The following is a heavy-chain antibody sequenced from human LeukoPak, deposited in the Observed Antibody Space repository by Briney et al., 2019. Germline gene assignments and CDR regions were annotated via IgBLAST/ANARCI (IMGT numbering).Heavy chain of an antibody. V-gene: IGHV4-59*01. J-gene: IGHJ6*04. CDR2: IYYSGST. D-gene: IGHD3-22*01. Sequence: SETLSLTCTVSGGSISSYYWSWIRQPPGKGLEWIGYIYYSGSTNYNPSLKSRVTISVDTSKNQFSLKLSSVTAADTAVYYCARDFYYDSSGEDDAWGKGTTVTISS. CDR1: GGSISSYY. CDR3: ARDFYYDSSGEDDA.